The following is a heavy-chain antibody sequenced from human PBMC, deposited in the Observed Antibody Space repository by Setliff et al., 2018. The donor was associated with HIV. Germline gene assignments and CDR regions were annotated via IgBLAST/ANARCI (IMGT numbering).Heavy chain of an antibody. CDR1: GFTFSTYA. V-gene: IGHV3-23*01. CDR3: AGDPPSWQWLFDY. Sequence: PGGSLRLSCAASGFTFSTYAMSWVRQAPGKGLEWVSAITSTAGTTYYADSVKGRFTVSSDNSKNTLYLQMNSLRAADTAVYYCAGDPPSWQWLFDYWGQGALVTVSS. D-gene: IGHD6-19*01. CDR2: ITSTAGTT. J-gene: IGHJ4*02.